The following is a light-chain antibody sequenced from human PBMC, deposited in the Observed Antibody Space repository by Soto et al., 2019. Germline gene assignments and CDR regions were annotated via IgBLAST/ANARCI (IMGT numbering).Light chain of an antibody. CDR3: QQYGSSPLT. V-gene: IGKV3-20*01. CDR2: GAF. Sequence: EIVLTQSPATLSFSPGERATLSYRASQSVSSYLAWYQQKPGQAPRLLIYGAFSRATGIPDRFSGSGSGTDFTLTISRLEPEDFAVYYCQQYGSSPLTFGGGTKVDIK. CDR1: QSVSSY. J-gene: IGKJ4*02.